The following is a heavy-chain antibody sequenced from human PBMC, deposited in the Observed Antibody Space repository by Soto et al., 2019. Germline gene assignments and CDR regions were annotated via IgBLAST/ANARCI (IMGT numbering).Heavy chain of an antibody. CDR1: GYSFSRYG. V-gene: IGHV3-33*01. CDR3: VRDPGVTNYYIDN. Sequence: QVQLVESGGRVVQPGKSLRLSCVASGYSFSRYGMHWVRQAPGKGLEWVAVIWYDGSKKYHADSVQGRFIISRDDSKNTLYLQMNSLRGEDTAVYYCVRDPGVTNYYIDNWGQGTLVTVSS. D-gene: IGHD2-21*02. J-gene: IGHJ4*02. CDR2: IWYDGSKK.